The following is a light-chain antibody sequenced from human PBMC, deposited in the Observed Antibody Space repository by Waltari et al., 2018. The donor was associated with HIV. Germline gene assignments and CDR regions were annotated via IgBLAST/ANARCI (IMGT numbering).Light chain of an antibody. J-gene: IGLJ1*01. Sequence: SYVLTQPPSVSVAPGQTARITCGGNNIGSKNVHWYQQKPRQAPVLVVFNGGDRPSGIPQRLSGSSSENTATLTISRVEVGDEADYYCQVWDSSSDHPGVFGSG. V-gene: IGLV3-21*02. CDR1: NIGSKN. CDR3: QVWDSSSDHPGV. CDR2: NGG.